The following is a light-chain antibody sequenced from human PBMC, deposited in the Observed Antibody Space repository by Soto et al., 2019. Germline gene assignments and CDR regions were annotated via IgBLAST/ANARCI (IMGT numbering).Light chain of an antibody. CDR2: EVS. Sequence: QSGLTQPPSASGSPGQSVPISCTGTNNDVGGYNYVSWYQQHPGKAPKLMIYEVSKRPSGVPDCFSGSKSGNTASLTVSGLQAEDEADYYCSSYAGSNNFRVFGTGTKVTVL. V-gene: IGLV2-8*01. J-gene: IGLJ1*01. CDR1: NNDVGGYNY. CDR3: SSYAGSNNFRV.